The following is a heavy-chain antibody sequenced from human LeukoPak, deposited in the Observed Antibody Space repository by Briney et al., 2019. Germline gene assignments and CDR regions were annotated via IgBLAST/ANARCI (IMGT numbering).Heavy chain of an antibody. J-gene: IGHJ4*02. CDR1: GGSISSYY. CDR3: ARHHDSGSFPN. D-gene: IGHD3-10*01. V-gene: IGHV4-59*08. Sequence: SETLSLTCTVSGGSISSYYWSWIRQPPGKGLEWIGYIYYSGSTNYNPSLKSQVTISLDTSKNQFSLRLSSVTAADTAVYYCARHHDSGSFPNWGQGTLVTVSS. CDR2: IYYSGST.